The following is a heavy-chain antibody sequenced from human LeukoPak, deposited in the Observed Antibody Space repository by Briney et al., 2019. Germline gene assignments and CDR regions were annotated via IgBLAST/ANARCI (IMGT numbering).Heavy chain of an antibody. CDR2: ISSSSSTI. J-gene: IGHJ3*02. CDR1: GFTFSSYS. CDR3: ATSDSYYDFWSGYSSDAFDI. V-gene: IGHV3-48*02. D-gene: IGHD3-3*01. Sequence: GGSLRLSCAASGFTFSSYSMNWVRQAPGKGLEWVSYISSSSSTIYYADSMKGRFTISRDNAKNSLYLQMNSLRDEDTAVYYCATSDSYYDFWSGYSSDAFDIWGQGTMVTVSS.